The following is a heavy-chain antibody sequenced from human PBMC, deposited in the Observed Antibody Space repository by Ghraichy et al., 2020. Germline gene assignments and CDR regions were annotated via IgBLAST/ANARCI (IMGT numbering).Heavy chain of an antibody. D-gene: IGHD5-12*01. CDR1: GFSFSNFW. CDR2: INQDGSGS. Sequence: GGSLRLSCAASGFSFSNFWMSWVRQAPGKGLEWVANINQDGSGSNSVDSVKGRFTISRDNTKNSLYLQMNSLRAEDTALYYCARRLATKSIDIWGQGTMVTVSS. J-gene: IGHJ3*02. CDR3: ARRLATKSIDI. V-gene: IGHV3-7*01.